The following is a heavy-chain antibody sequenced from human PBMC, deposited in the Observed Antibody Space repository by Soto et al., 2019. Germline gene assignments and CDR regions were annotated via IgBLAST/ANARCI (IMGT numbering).Heavy chain of an antibody. CDR2: MNPNSGNT. Sequence: ASVKVSCKASGYTFTNYGISWVRQAPGQGLEWMGWMNPNSGNTGYAQKFQGRVTMTRNTSISTAYMELSSLRSEDTAVYYCARATSSSGFYYYYYMDVWGKGTTVTVSS. V-gene: IGHV1-8*02. J-gene: IGHJ6*03. CDR1: GYTFTNYG. CDR3: ARATSSSGFYYYYYMDV. D-gene: IGHD6-13*01.